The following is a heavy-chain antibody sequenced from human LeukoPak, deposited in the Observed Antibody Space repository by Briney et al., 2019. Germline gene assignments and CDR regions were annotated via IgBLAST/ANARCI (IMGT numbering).Heavy chain of an antibody. CDR1: GGSFSGYY. D-gene: IGHD1-1*01. J-gene: IGHJ6*03. CDR2: INHSGST. CDR3: ARGRRRHNYYYCYYMDV. V-gene: IGHV4-34*01. Sequence: SETLSLTCAVYGGSFSGYYWSWIRQPPGKGLEWIGEINHSGSTNYNPSLKSRVTISVDTSKNQFSLKLSSVTAADTAVYYCARGRRRHNYYYCYYMDVWGKGTTVTVSS.